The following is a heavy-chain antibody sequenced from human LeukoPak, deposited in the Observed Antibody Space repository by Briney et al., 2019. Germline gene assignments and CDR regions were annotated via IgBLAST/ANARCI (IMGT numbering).Heavy chain of an antibody. CDR1: GGTFSSYA. V-gene: IGHV1-69*13. CDR2: IIPIFGTA. J-gene: IGHJ4*02. CDR3: ASRDDYYDSSVDY. D-gene: IGHD3-22*01. Sequence: ASVKVSCKASGGTFSSYAISWVRQAPGQGLEWMGGIIPIFGTANYAQKFQGRVTITADESTSTAYMELSSLRSEDTAVYYCASRDDYYDSSVDYWGQGTLVTVSS.